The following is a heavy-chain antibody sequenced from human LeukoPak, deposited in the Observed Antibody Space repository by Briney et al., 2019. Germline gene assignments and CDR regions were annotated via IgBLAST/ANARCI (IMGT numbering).Heavy chain of an antibody. CDR3: AREGGGRTFDY. J-gene: IGHJ4*02. V-gene: IGHV3-30*02. CDR2: IRYDGSDT. D-gene: IGHD4-23*01. CDR1: GFSFGSYA. Sequence: GGSLRLSCAASGFSFGSYAMHWVRQAPGKGLDWVAFIRYDGSDTYYADSVKGRFTVSRDNSKNTLYLQMNSLTAEDTALYYCAREGGGRTFDYWGQGTLVTVSS.